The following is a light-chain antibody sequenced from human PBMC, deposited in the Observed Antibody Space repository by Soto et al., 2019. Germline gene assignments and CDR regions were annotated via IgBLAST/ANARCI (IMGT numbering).Light chain of an antibody. Sequence: DIQMTQSPSSLSASVGDRVTITCQASQDISNNLHWDQVKPGKAPKFLIYDASNLETGVPSRFSGSGSGTDFTFTINSLQPEDVATYYCQQYDDLPRTFGQGTKLQIK. CDR2: DAS. J-gene: IGKJ2*01. CDR3: QQYDDLPRT. CDR1: QDISNN. V-gene: IGKV1-33*01.